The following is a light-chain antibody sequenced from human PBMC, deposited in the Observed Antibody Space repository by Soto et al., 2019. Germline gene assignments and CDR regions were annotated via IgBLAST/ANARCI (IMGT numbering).Light chain of an antibody. Sequence: EIVLTQSPATLSLSPGERATLSCRASQSVSSYLAWYQQKPGQAPRLLIYDASNRATGIPARFSGSGSGPDFTLTISSLEPDDFAVYYCQHRSNWPITFGGGTKVELK. CDR3: QHRSNWPIT. V-gene: IGKV3-11*01. CDR1: QSVSSY. CDR2: DAS. J-gene: IGKJ4*01.